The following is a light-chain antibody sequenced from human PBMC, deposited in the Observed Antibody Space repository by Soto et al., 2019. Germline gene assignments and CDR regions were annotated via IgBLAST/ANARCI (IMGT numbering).Light chain of an antibody. V-gene: IGKV3-11*01. Sequence: EIVLTQSPATLSLSPGERATLSCRASQSVSNYLAWYQQKPGQAPRLLIYDASSRATGIPARFSGSGSGKDFDLIISSLEPEDVGVYYCQQRSKWPITFGQGTRLEIK. CDR3: QQRSKWPIT. CDR2: DAS. CDR1: QSVSNY. J-gene: IGKJ5*01.